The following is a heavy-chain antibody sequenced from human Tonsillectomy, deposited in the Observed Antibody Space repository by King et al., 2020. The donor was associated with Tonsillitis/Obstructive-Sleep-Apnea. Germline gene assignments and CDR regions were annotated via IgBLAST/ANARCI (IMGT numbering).Heavy chain of an antibody. CDR2: IVNRGRYT. Sequence: VQLVESGGAVVQPGGSLTLACAASGFTFSSYAMNWVRQAPGKGLEWVSAIVNRGRYTYYADSVKGRFTISRDNSKNTLYLQMNSLRAEDTALYYCAKDPQPGHLPLYYGMDVWGQGTTVTVSS. J-gene: IGHJ6*02. CDR3: AKDPQPGHLPLYYGMDV. CDR1: GFTFSSYA. V-gene: IGHV3-23*04. D-gene: IGHD5-18*01.